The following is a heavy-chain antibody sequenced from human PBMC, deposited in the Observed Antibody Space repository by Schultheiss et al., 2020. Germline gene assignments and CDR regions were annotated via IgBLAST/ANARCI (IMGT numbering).Heavy chain of an antibody. D-gene: IGHD3-9*01. V-gene: IGHV1-2*02. CDR3: ASTGLNYDILTGSDPHPTYYYGMDV. J-gene: IGHJ6*02. CDR1: GYTFTGYY. CDR2: INPNSGGT. Sequence: ASVKVSCKASGYTFTGYYMHWVRQAPGQGLEWMGWINPNSGGTNYAQKFQGRVTMTRDTSISTAYMELSRLRSDDTAVYYCASTGLNYDILTGSDPHPTYYYGMDVWGQGTTVNVSS.